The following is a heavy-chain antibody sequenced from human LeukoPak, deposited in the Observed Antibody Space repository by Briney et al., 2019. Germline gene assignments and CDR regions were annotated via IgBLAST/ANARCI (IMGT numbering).Heavy chain of an antibody. V-gene: IGHV3-7*01. CDR3: TRDPGWGGIDY. Sequence: GGSLRLSCVVSGVNFSKSWMSWIRQAPGKGLEWVAEMNSDGSVKSYVDSVKGRFTISRDNTKNSLYLQMNSLRDEDTAVYYCTRDPGWGGIDYWGQGTLATVSS. CDR1: GVNFSKSW. D-gene: IGHD7-27*01. CDR2: MNSDGSVK. J-gene: IGHJ4*02.